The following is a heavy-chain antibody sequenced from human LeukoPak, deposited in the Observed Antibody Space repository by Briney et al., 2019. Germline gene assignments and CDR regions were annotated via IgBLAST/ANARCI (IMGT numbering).Heavy chain of an antibody. CDR2: ISYDGHNE. D-gene: IGHD2-8*01. CDR1: GFTFSGYG. V-gene: IGHV3-30*18. J-gene: IGHJ6*02. CDR3: VKGVGYGGMDV. Sequence: GGSLRLSCAASGFTFSGYGMHWVRQAPGKGLEWVAVISYDGHNEYYADSVKGRFTISRDNSKNTVYVQMNSLRAEDTAVYYCVKGVGYGGMDVWGQGTTVTVSS.